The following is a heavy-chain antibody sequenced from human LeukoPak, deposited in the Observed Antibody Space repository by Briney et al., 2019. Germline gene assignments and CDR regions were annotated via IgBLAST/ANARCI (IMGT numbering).Heavy chain of an antibody. CDR3: ARELDRHYDFWSGYYSNGFDY. Sequence: PGGSLRLSCAASGFIFSDSAIHWVRQASGKGLEWVANIKQDGSEKYYVDSVKGRFTISRDNAKNSLYLQMNSLRAEDTAVYYCARELDRHYDFWSGYYSNGFDYWGQGTLVTVSS. D-gene: IGHD3-3*01. V-gene: IGHV3-7*01. CDR2: IKQDGSEK. J-gene: IGHJ4*02. CDR1: GFIFSDSA.